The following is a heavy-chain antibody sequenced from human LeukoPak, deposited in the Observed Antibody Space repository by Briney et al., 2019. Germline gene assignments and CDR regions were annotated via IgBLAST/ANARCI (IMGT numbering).Heavy chain of an antibody. CDR3: ARENVADSSGWSHFDY. J-gene: IGHJ4*02. CDR2: INPSDGRT. D-gene: IGHD6-19*01. V-gene: IGHV1-46*01. CDR1: GYTFAGYH. Sequence: ASVKVSCKASGYTFAGYHIHWVRRAPGQGLEWMGIINPSDGRTSYAQEFQDRVILTSDTSARTVSMELRSLRFEDKAEYYCARENVADSSGWSHFDYWGQGTLVIVSS.